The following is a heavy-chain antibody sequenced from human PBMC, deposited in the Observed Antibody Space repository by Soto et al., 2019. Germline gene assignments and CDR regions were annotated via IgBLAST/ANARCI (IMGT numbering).Heavy chain of an antibody. CDR1: GFTFRNYA. Sequence: GGSLRLSCAASGFTFRNYAMHWVRRAPGKGLEWVSGISWHSGTIGYADSVRGRFTISRDNAKNSLYLQMNSLRPEDTALYYCVKEKLYSNYEYYFNYWGQGTLVTVSS. CDR3: VKEKLYSNYEYYFNY. CDR2: ISWHSGTI. V-gene: IGHV3-9*01. J-gene: IGHJ4*02. D-gene: IGHD4-4*01.